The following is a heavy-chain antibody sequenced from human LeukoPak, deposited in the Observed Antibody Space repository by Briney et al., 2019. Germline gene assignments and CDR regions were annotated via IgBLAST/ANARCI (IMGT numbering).Heavy chain of an antibody. CDR3: ARDWGISGGINY. CDR1: GGSISSSSYY. J-gene: IGHJ4*02. Sequence: SETLSLTCTVSGGSISSSSYYWGWIRQPPGKGLEWIGSIYYSGSTYYNPSLKSRVTISVDTSKNQFSLKLSSVTAADTAVYYCARDWGISGGINYWGQGTLVTVSS. V-gene: IGHV4-39*07. D-gene: IGHD3-16*01. CDR2: IYYSGST.